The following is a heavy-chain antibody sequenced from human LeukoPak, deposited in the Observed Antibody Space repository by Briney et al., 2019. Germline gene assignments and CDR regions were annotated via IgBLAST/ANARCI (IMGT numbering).Heavy chain of an antibody. CDR2: ISTYNGNT. D-gene: IGHD6-19*01. Sequence: GASVKVSCKASGYTFTGYYMHWVRQAPGQGLEWMGWISTYNGNTNYAQKLQGRVTMTTDTSTSTAYMELWSLRSDDTAVYYCARDLRSSGWYYFDYWGQGTLVTVSS. CDR1: GYTFTGYY. V-gene: IGHV1-18*04. J-gene: IGHJ4*02. CDR3: ARDLRSSGWYYFDY.